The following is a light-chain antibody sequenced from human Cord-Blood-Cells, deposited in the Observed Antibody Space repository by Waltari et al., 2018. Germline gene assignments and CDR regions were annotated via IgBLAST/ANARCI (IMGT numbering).Light chain of an antibody. CDR2: GAS. V-gene: IGKV3-20*01. CDR1: QSVSSSY. CDR3: QQYGSTPPYT. J-gene: IGKJ2*01. Sequence: EIVLTQSPGTLSLSPGERATLPCRASQSVSSSYLAWYQQKPGQAPRLLIYGASSRATGIPDRFSGSGSGTDFTLTISRLEPEGFAVYYCQQYGSTPPYTFGHGTKLEIK.